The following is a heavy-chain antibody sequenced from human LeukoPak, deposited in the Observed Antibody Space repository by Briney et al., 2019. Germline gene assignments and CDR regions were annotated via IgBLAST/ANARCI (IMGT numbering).Heavy chain of an antibody. J-gene: IGHJ6*02. CDR2: IYYSGST. D-gene: IGHD3-10*01. Sequence: SETLSLTCTVSGGSISSGGYYWSWIRQHPGKGLEWIGYIYYSGSTYYNPSLKSRVTISVDTSKNQFSLKLSSVTAADTAVYYCARSTYYYRSGSLDYYGMDVWGQGTTVTVSS. CDR1: GGSISSGGYY. V-gene: IGHV4-31*03. CDR3: ARSTYYYRSGSLDYYGMDV.